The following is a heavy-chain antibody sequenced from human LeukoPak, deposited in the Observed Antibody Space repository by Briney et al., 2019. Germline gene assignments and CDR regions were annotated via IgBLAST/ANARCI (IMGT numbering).Heavy chain of an antibody. Sequence: ASVKVSCKASGYTFTSYWIQWVRQAPGQGLEWMGLINPDGGSTAYAHRYQGTVIMTRGTSTSTAYMDLSSLRSEDTAVYHCARAPRNSSTMLDFWGQGTLVTISS. CDR2: INPDGGST. CDR3: ARAPRNSSTMLDF. CDR1: GYTFTSYW. D-gene: IGHD6-13*01. V-gene: IGHV1-46*01. J-gene: IGHJ4*02.